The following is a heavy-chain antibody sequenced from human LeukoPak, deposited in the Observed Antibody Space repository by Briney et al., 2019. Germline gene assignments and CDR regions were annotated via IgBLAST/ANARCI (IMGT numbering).Heavy chain of an antibody. CDR1: GGTFSSYA. CDR3: ATTKQQLVPWGKDY. Sequence: SVKVSCKASGGTFSSYAISWVRQAPGQGLEWMGRIIPIFGTANYAQKFQGRVTVTTDESTSTAYVELSSLRSEDTAVYYCATTKQQLVPWGKDYWGQGTLVTVSS. J-gene: IGHJ4*02. CDR2: IIPIFGTA. V-gene: IGHV1-69*05. D-gene: IGHD6-13*01.